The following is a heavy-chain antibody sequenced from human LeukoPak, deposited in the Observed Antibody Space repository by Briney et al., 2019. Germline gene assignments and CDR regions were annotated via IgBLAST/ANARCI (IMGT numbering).Heavy chain of an antibody. J-gene: IGHJ4*02. CDR2: INSGGTT. D-gene: IGHD6-19*01. Sequence: GGSLRLSCAASVFTFSIYTMSAGRHAPEKGLERGSFINSGGTTYYADSVKGRFTISRDYSKNTLNLQMNSLRAEDTAVYYCATIVSDSSGWYDFDHWGQGALVSVSS. CDR3: ATIVSDSSGWYDFDH. V-gene: IGHV3-66*01. CDR1: VFTFSIYT.